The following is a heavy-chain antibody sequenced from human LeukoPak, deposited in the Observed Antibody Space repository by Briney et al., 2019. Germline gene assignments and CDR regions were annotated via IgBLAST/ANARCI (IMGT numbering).Heavy chain of an antibody. D-gene: IGHD6-6*01. V-gene: IGHV3-64*02. Sequence: GGSLRLSRAASGFTFSSFAIHWVRQAPGKGLEYVSAISNNGRSTYYADSVKGRFTISRDNSNNTVHLQMGSLRAEDMAVYYCARGSSSSDYWGQGTLVTVSS. CDR2: ISNNGRST. CDR1: GFTFSSFA. J-gene: IGHJ4*02. CDR3: ARGSSSSDY.